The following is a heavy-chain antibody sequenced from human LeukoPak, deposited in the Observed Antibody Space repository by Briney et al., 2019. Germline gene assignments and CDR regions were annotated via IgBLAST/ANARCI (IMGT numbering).Heavy chain of an antibody. V-gene: IGHV4-59*11. CDR1: GDSISNHH. Sequence: PSDTLSLTCTVSGDSISNHHWSCIRHSPGKELEWIGYLYNRGSTLYNPCLKSRVTISTDTSKNQFSLRLTSVSAADTAVYYCARAEKAVTGTLDYWGQGTLITVSS. J-gene: IGHJ4*02. CDR2: LYNRGST. CDR3: ARAEKAVTGTLDY. D-gene: IGHD6-19*01.